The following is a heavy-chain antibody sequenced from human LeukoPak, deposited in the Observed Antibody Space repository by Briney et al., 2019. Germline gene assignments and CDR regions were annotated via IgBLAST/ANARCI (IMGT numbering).Heavy chain of an antibody. CDR3: ARHAHCSSTSCYDY. D-gene: IGHD2-2*01. CDR2: IYHSGST. Sequence: SETPSLTCTVSGGSISSGGYYWSWIRQPPGKGLEWIGYIYHSGSTYYNPSLKSRVTISVDRSKNQFSLKLSSVTAADTAVYYCARHAHCSSTSCYDYWGQGTLVTVSS. V-gene: IGHV4-30-2*01. CDR1: GGSISSGGYY. J-gene: IGHJ4*02.